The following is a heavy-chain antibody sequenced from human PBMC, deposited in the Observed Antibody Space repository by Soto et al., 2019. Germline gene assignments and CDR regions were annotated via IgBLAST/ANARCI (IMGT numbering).Heavy chain of an antibody. CDR3: ARVMLGGHSDY. V-gene: IGHV1-3*01. J-gene: IGHJ4*02. Sequence: ASVKVSCKASGYSFTSYAMHLVRQAPGQRLEWMGWMNAGSGNTKYSQKFQGRVTMTRNTSIRTAYIDLSSLSSDDTAVYYCARVMLGGHSDYWGQGTLVTVSS. CDR2: MNAGSGNT. CDR1: GYSFTSYA. D-gene: IGHD2-15*01.